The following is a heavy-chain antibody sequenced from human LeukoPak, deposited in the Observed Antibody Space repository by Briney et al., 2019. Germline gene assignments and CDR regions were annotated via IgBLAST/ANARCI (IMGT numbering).Heavy chain of an antibody. Sequence: GGSLRLSCAASGFSFSNSWMHWVRQAPGKGLVWVSRINSDGTTTYYADSVKGRFTISRDNSTNTLYLQMNSLRAEDTAVYYCAKDSSGYYLDYWGQGTLVTVSS. J-gene: IGHJ4*02. CDR3: AKDSSGYYLDY. CDR1: GFSFSNSW. V-gene: IGHV3-74*01. D-gene: IGHD3-22*01. CDR2: INSDGTTT.